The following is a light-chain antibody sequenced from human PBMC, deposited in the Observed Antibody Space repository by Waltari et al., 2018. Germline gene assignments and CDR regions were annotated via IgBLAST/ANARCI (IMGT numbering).Light chain of an antibody. CDR2: KAY. CDR1: QSISSW. V-gene: IGKV1-5*03. J-gene: IGKJ1*01. Sequence: DIQMTQSPSTLSASVGDRVTITCRASQSISSWLAWYQQKPGKAPKLLIYKAYSLESGVPSRFSGSESGTEFTLTISSLQPDDFATYYCQQYNSYSRTFGQGTKVEIK. CDR3: QQYNSYSRT.